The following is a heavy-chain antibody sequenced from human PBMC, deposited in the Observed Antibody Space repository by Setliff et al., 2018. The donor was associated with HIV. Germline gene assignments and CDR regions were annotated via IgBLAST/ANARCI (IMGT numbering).Heavy chain of an antibody. CDR3: ARGGAVSADFDS. CDR1: GDSISGYY. J-gene: IGHJ4*02. V-gene: IGHV4-4*07. D-gene: IGHD3-16*01. Sequence: PSETLSLTCTSSGDSISGYYWSWIRQPAGKGLEWIGRMHTSGNTNNNPSLKSRVTMSVDTSKNQFSLRLSSVTAADTADYFCARGGAVSADFDSWGQGTLVTVSS. CDR2: MHTSGNT.